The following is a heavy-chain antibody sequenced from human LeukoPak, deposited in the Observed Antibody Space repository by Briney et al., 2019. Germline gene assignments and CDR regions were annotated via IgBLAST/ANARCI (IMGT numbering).Heavy chain of an antibody. Sequence: PGGSLRLSCAASGFTFSTYVMGWVRQAPGKGLEWVSGISGSGGSTYYADSVKGRFTISRDNSKNTLYLQMNSLRAEDTAVYYCAKVWRDFRYSSSWVLFDYWGQGTPVTVSS. CDR1: GFTFSTYV. V-gene: IGHV3-23*01. CDR2: ISGSGGST. CDR3: AKVWRDFRYSSSWVLFDY. D-gene: IGHD6-13*01. J-gene: IGHJ4*02.